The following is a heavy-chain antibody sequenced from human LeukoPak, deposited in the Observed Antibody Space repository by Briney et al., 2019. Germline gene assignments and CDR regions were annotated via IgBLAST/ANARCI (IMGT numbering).Heavy chain of an antibody. V-gene: IGHV1-18*01. D-gene: IGHD2-15*01. CDR1: GYTFTSYG. J-gene: IGHJ5*02. CDR2: ISAYNGNT. CDR3: ARDAPPYSGWFDP. Sequence: ASVKVSCKASGYTFTSYGISWLRQAPAQGLEWMGWISAYNGNTNYAQKLQGRVTITTDTSTSTAYMELRSLRSDDTAVYYCARDAPPYSGWFDPWGQGTLVTVSS.